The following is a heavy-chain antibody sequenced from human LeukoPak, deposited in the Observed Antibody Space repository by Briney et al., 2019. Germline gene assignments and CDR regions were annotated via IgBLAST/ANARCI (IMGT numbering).Heavy chain of an antibody. CDR3: ARALVGATSYYYYYMDV. CDR1: GYSISSGYY. D-gene: IGHD1-26*01. J-gene: IGHJ6*03. CDR2: IPHSGSP. Sequence: SETLSLTCTVSGYSISSGYYWGWIRQPPGKGLEWIGSIPHSGSPYYNPSLKSRVTISLDTSKNHFSLKVRYVTAADTAVYYCARALVGATSYYYYYMDVWGKGTTVTVSS. V-gene: IGHV4-38-2*02.